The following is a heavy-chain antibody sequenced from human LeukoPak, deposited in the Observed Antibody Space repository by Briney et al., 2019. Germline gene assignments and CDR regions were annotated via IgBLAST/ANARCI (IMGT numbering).Heavy chain of an antibody. Sequence: PGASVKVSCKASGGTFSSYAISWVRQAPGQGLEWMGRIIPILGIANYAQKFQGRVTITADKSTSTAYMELSSLRSEDTAMYYCARDDSSGWPYYFDYWGQGTLVTVSS. J-gene: IGHJ4*02. CDR3: ARDDSSGWPYYFDY. D-gene: IGHD6-19*01. V-gene: IGHV1-69*04. CDR2: IIPILGIA. CDR1: GGTFSSYA.